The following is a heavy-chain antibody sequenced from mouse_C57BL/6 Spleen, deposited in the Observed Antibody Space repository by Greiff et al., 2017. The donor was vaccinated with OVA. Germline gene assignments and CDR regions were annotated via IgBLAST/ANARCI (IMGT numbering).Heavy chain of an antibody. Sequence: VTLKVSGAELVRPGASVKLSCTASGFNIKDYYMHWVKQRPEQGLEWIGRIDPEDGDTEYAPKFQGKATMTADTSSNTAYLQLSSLTSEDTAVYYCTTLYYYGKRDFDYWGKGTTLTVSS. CDR3: TTLYYYGKRDFDY. J-gene: IGHJ2*01. D-gene: IGHD1-1*01. V-gene: IGHV14-1*01. CDR1: GFNIKDYY. CDR2: IDPEDGDT.